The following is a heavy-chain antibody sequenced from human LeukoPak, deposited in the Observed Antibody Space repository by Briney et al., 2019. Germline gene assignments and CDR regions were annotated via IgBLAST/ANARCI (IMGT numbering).Heavy chain of an antibody. J-gene: IGHJ4*02. CDR1: GGSISSYY. Sequence: PSETLSLTCTVSGGSISSYYWSWIRQPPGKGLEWIGFIYYTGSTNYSPSLKSRVTISVDTSKNQFSLKLNSVTAADTAVYYCARIGDVGLYFFDYWGQGALVTVSS. CDR3: ARIGDVGLYFFDY. D-gene: IGHD3-3*01. V-gene: IGHV4-59*08. CDR2: IYYTGST.